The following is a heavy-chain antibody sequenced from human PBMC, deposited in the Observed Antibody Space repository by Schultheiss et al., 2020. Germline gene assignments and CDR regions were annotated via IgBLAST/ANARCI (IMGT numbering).Heavy chain of an antibody. J-gene: IGHJ3*02. CDR2: IRSKTDGGTA. CDR1: GLTFSNAW. Sequence: GGSLRLSCAASGLTFSNAWMSWVRQAPGKGLEWVGRIRSKTDGGTADYAAPVKGRFTISRDDSKDTLYLQMNSLRAEDTAVYYCARDPGYCSSTSCSSIWGQGTMVTVSS. V-gene: IGHV3-15*01. CDR3: ARDPGYCSSTSCSSI. D-gene: IGHD2-2*01.